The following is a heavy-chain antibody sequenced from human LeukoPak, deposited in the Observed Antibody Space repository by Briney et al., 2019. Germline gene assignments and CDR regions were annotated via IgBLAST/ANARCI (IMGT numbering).Heavy chain of an antibody. CDR2: IYNGGST. CDR3: ARASQWLAFDY. CDR1: GFTVSSNY. V-gene: IGHV3-66*01. D-gene: IGHD6-19*01. J-gene: IGHJ4*02. Sequence: GGSLRLSCAASGFTVSSNYMSWVRQAPGKGLEWVSVIYNGGSTNYGDSVKGRFTISRDKSKNTLYLQMDRLRAEDTAVYLCARASQWLAFDYWGQGTLVTVSS.